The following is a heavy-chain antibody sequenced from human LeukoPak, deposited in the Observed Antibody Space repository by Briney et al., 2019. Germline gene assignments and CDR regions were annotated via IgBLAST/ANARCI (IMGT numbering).Heavy chain of an antibody. D-gene: IGHD3-9*01. CDR2: IYYSGST. CDR3: ARVQESQIDYYFDY. CDR1: GGSISSYY. J-gene: IGHJ4*02. V-gene: IGHV4-59*01. Sequence: SETLSLTCTVSGGSISSYYWSWIRQPPGKGLQWIGYIYYSGSTNYNPSLKSRVTISVDTSKNQFSLKLSSVTAADTAVYYCARVQESQIDYYFDYWGQGTLVTVSS.